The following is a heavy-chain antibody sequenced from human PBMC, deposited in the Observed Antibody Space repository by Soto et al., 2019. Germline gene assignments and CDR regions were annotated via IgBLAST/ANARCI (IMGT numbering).Heavy chain of an antibody. CDR2: INPNSGGT. CDR3: ARDQRLVAAAGSPIDAFDI. J-gene: IGHJ3*02. Sequence: ASVKVSCKASGYTFTGYYMHWVRQAPGQGLEWMGWINPNSGGTNYAQKFQGWVTMTRDTSISTAYMELSRLRSDDTAVYYCARDQRLVAAAGSPIDAFDIWGQGTMVTVSS. V-gene: IGHV1-2*04. D-gene: IGHD6-13*01. CDR1: GYTFTGYY.